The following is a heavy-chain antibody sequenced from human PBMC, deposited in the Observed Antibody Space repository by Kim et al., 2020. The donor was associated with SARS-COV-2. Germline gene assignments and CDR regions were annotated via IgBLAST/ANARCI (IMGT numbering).Heavy chain of an antibody. V-gene: IGHV5-51*01. J-gene: IGHJ6*02. Sequence: GESLKISCKRSGDTYTFSYFWIAWVRQVPGKGLEWMGIIHPCYSHTIFSPSLQGQVIISADESITTGYLQCGSLKASDTAVYYCARSFYGGYGLDVWGQGTMVTVSS. CDR2: IHPCYSHT. CDR1: GDTYTFSYFW. CDR3: ARSFYGGYGLDV. D-gene: IGHD3-10*01.